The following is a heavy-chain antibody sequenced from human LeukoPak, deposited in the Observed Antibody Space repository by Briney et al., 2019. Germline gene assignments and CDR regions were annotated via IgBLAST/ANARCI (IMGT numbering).Heavy chain of an antibody. D-gene: IGHD2-2*01. V-gene: IGHV1-69*05. CDR2: IIPIFGTA. CDR3: ARGDVVLPDLGY. J-gene: IGHJ4*02. Sequence: GASVKVSCKASGGTFSSYAISWVRQAPGQGLEWMGGIIPIFGTANYAQKFQGRVTITTDESTSTAYMELSSLRSEDTAVYYCARGDVVLPDLGYWGQGTLVTVSS. CDR1: GGTFSSYA.